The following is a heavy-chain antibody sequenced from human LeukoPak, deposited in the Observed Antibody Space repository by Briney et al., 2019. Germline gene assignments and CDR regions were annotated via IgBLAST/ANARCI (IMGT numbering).Heavy chain of an antibody. CDR2: INSDGSST. Sequence: GGSLRLSCAASGFTFSRYWMHWVRQAPGKGPVWVSRINSDGSSTSYADSVKGRFTISRDNAKNTLYLQMNSLRAEDTAVYYCARTGTTVTKDFDYWGQGTLVTVSS. J-gene: IGHJ4*02. CDR3: ARTGTTVTKDFDY. CDR1: GFTFSRYW. D-gene: IGHD4-17*01. V-gene: IGHV3-74*01.